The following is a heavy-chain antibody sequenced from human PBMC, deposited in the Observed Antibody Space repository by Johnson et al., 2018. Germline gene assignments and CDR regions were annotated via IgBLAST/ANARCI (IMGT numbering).Heavy chain of an antibody. V-gene: IGHV3-30*18. J-gene: IGHJ1*01. Sequence: QVQLVESGGGVVQPGRSLRLSCAASGFTFSSYGMHWVRQAPGKGLEWVAVISYDGTNKYYADSVKGRFTISRDNSKNTLYLQMNSLRAEDTAVYNCAKDGRLLRYCDWALIFRQWGQGTLGTVSS. CDR3: AKDGRLLRYCDWALIFRQ. CDR1: GFTFSSYG. CDR2: ISYDGTNK. D-gene: IGHD3-9*01.